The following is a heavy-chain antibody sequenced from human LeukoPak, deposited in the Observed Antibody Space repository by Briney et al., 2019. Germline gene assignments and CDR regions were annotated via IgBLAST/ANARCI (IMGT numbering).Heavy chain of an antibody. CDR3: ARDGFTTSHAFDI. J-gene: IGHJ3*02. D-gene: IGHD1-14*01. V-gene: IGHV3-30*02. CDR1: GFTFSSYG. CDR2: IRYDGSNK. Sequence: GGSLRLSCAASGFTFSSYGMHWVRQAPGKGLEWVAFIRYDGSNKYYADSVKGRFTITRDNSQNTLYLQMNSLRVEDTAVYYCARDGFTTSHAFDIWGQGTTVTVSP.